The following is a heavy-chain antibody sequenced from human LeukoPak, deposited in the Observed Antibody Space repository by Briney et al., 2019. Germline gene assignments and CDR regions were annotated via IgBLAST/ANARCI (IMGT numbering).Heavy chain of an antibody. CDR2: INPNSGGT. D-gene: IGHD2-2*02. Sequence: GASVKVSCKASGYTFTGYYMHWVRQAPGQGLEWMGWINPNSGGTNYAQKFQGRVTMTRDASISTAYMELSRLRSDDTAVYYCSRSDIVVVPAAIPLDYWGQGTLVTVSS. J-gene: IGHJ4*02. V-gene: IGHV1-2*02. CDR3: SRSDIVVVPAAIPLDY. CDR1: GYTFTGYY.